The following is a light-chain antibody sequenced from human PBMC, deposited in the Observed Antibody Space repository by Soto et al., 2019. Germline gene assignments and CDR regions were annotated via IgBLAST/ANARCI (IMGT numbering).Light chain of an antibody. CDR2: EVT. Sequence: HSVLTQPPSAPGSPGQSVTISCTGTSSDVGGYDYVSWYQQHPGKAPKLMIYEVTIRPSGVSDRFSGSKSGNTASLTVSGLQAEDEADYYCSSYTGGNPSYVFGTGTKVTVL. V-gene: IGLV2-8*01. CDR3: SSYTGGNPSYV. J-gene: IGLJ1*01. CDR1: SSDVGGYDY.